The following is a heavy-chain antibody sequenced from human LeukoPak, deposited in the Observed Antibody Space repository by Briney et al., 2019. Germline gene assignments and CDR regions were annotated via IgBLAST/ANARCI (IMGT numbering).Heavy chain of an antibody. CDR3: AGVPAWNMIVVVTTIDDAFDI. Sequence: GGSLRLSCAASGFTFSNYNTNWVRQAPGKGLEWVSYISSSSSTIYYADSVKGRFTISRDNAKNSLYLQMNSLRAEDTAVYYCAGVPAWNMIVVVTTIDDAFDIWGQGTMVTVSS. D-gene: IGHD3-22*01. J-gene: IGHJ3*02. V-gene: IGHV3-48*01. CDR2: ISSSSSTI. CDR1: GFTFSNYN.